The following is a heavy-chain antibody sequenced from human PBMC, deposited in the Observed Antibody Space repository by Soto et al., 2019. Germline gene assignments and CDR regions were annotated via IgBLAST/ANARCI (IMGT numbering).Heavy chain of an antibody. J-gene: IGHJ5*02. CDR1: GGSISSYY. CDR2: IYYSGST. D-gene: IGHD6-13*01. CDR3: ARAKAPLYSSSWYWFDP. Sequence: SETLSLTCTVSGGSISSYYWSWIRQPPGKGLEWIGYIYYSGSTNYNPSLKSRVTISVDTSKNQFSLKLSSVTAADTAVFFCARAKAPLYSSSWYWFDPWGQGTLVTGLL. V-gene: IGHV4-59*08.